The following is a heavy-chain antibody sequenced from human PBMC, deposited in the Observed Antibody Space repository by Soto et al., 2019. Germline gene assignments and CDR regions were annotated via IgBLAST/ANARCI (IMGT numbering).Heavy chain of an antibody. Sequence: GGSLRLACAASGFTFSSYGMHWVRQAPGKGLEWVAVISYDGSNKYYADSVKGRFTISRDNSKNTLYLQMNSLRAEDTAVYYCAKDSSGYGYRGNFDYWGQGTLVTVSS. CDR2: ISYDGSNK. V-gene: IGHV3-30*18. D-gene: IGHD5-12*01. CDR3: AKDSSGYGYRGNFDY. CDR1: GFTFSSYG. J-gene: IGHJ4*02.